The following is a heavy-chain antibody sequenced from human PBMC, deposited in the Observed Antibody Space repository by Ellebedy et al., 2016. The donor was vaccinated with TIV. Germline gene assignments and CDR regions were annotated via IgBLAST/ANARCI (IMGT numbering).Heavy chain of an antibody. V-gene: IGHV1-8*02. D-gene: IGHD3-10*01. Sequence: AASVKVSCKASGGTFTSDIFNWVRQATGQGLEWMGWMNPNSGNTGYAQKFQGRVTMTRNTSISTAYMELSSLRSEDTAVYYCARGLESYWLDYWGQGTLVTVSS. CDR1: GGTFTSDI. J-gene: IGHJ4*02. CDR2: MNPNSGNT. CDR3: ARGLESYWLDY.